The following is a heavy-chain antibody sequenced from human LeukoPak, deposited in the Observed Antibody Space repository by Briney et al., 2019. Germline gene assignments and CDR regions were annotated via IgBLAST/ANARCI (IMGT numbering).Heavy chain of an antibody. Sequence: ASVKVSCKASGGTFSSYAISWVRQAPGQGLEWMGGIIPIFGTANYAQKFQGRVTITADESTSTAYMELSSLRSEDTAVYYCASPPSAVAPYAFDIWGQGTMVTVSS. D-gene: IGHD6-19*01. J-gene: IGHJ3*02. V-gene: IGHV1-69*13. CDR3: ASPPSAVAPYAFDI. CDR1: GGTFSSYA. CDR2: IIPIFGTA.